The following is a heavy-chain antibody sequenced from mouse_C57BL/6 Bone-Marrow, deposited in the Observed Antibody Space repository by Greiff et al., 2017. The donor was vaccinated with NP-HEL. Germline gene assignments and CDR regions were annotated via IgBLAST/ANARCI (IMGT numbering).Heavy chain of an antibody. V-gene: IGHV1-81*01. CDR1: GYTFTSYG. CDR3: AREIYYYGSNYAMDY. Sequence: LVESGAELARPGASVKLSCKASGYTFTSYGISWVKQRTGQGLEWIGEIYPRSGNTYYNEKFKGKATLTADKSSSTAYMELRSLTSEDSAVYFCAREIYYYGSNYAMDYWGQGTSVTVSS. J-gene: IGHJ4*01. D-gene: IGHD1-1*01. CDR2: IYPRSGNT.